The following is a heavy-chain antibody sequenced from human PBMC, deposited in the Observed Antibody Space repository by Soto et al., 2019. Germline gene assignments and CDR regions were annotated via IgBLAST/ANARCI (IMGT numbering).Heavy chain of an antibody. D-gene: IGHD2-2*02. CDR3: ARGLGPFIPDYYGMDV. CDR2: IWYDGSNQ. Sequence: QVQLVESGGGVVQPGRSLRLSCAASGFTFSSYGMHWVRQAPGKGLEWVAVIWYDGSNQYYADSVKGRFTISRDNSKNTLYLQMNSLRAEDTAVYYCARGLGPFIPDYYGMDVWGQGTTVTVSS. V-gene: IGHV3-33*01. J-gene: IGHJ6*02. CDR1: GFTFSSYG.